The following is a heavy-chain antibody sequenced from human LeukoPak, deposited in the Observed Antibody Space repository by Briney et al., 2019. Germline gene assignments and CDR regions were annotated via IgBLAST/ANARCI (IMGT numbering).Heavy chain of an antibody. CDR1: GGSISSYY. CDR2: IYSSGST. CDR3: ARRRGAHTANALDI. D-gene: IGHD3-10*01. V-gene: IGHV4-59*08. Sequence: PSETLSLTCTVSGGSISSYYWSWIRQPPGKGLEWIGYIYSSGSTNYNPSLKSRVTISVDTSKNQFSLKLSSVTAADTAVYYCARRRGAHTANALDIWGQGTMVTVPS. J-gene: IGHJ3*02.